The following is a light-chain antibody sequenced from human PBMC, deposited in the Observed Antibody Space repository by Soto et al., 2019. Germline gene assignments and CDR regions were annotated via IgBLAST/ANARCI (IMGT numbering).Light chain of an antibody. CDR1: SSDVGGYNY. CDR2: EVS. CDR3: SSYTSSNFGV. J-gene: IGLJ3*02. Sequence: QSVLTQPASVSGSPGQSITISCTGTSSDVGGYNYDSWCQQHPGKAPKLMISEVSSRPSGISNRFSDSKSGNTASLTISGLQAEDEADYYCSSYTSSNFGVFGEGTKLTVL. V-gene: IGLV2-14*01.